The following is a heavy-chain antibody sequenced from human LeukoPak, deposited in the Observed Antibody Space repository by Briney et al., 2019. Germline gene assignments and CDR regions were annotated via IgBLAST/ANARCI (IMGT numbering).Heavy chain of an antibody. V-gene: IGHV3-30*02. CDR1: GFTFSSYA. Sequence: GGSLRLSCAASGFTFSSYAMSWVRQAPGKGLEWVAFIRYDGSNKYYADSVKGRFTISRDNSKNTLYLQMNSLRAEDTAVYYCAKDDHYDFWSGHDYWGQGTLVTVSS. D-gene: IGHD3-3*01. CDR2: IRYDGSNK. CDR3: AKDDHYDFWSGHDY. J-gene: IGHJ4*02.